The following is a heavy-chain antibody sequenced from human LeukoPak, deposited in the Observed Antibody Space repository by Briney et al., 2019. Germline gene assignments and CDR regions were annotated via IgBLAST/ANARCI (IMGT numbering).Heavy chain of an antibody. CDR2: IYYGGST. J-gene: IGHJ4*02. D-gene: IGHD2-2*01. Sequence: SETLSLTCTVSGGSISSSNFYWGWIRQPPGKGLEWIGSIYYGGSTYYNPSLKSRVTISVVTSKNQFSLKLSSVTAADTAVYYCARRRSSTSPDYWGQGTLVTVSS. CDR1: GGSISSSNFY. V-gene: IGHV4-39*01. CDR3: ARRRSSTSPDY.